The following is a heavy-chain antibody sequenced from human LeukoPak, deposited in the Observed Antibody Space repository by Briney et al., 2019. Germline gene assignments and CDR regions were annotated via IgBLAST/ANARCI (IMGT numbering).Heavy chain of an antibody. Sequence: SETLSLTCAVYGGSFSGYYWSWIRQPPGKGLEWIGEINHSGSTNYNPSLKSRVTISVDTSKNQFSPKLSSVTAADTAVYYCARGLYGEDYWGQGTLVTVSS. J-gene: IGHJ4*02. CDR2: INHSGST. V-gene: IGHV4-34*01. CDR3: ARGLYGEDY. CDR1: GGSFSGYY. D-gene: IGHD3-10*01.